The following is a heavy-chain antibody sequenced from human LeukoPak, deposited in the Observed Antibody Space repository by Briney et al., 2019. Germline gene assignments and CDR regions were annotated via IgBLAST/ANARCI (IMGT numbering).Heavy chain of an antibody. CDR2: IRYDGSNK. CDR3: AKPFSVLPAAADFDY. D-gene: IGHD2-2*01. CDR1: GFSLSRFG. V-gene: IGHV3-30*02. Sequence: GGSLRLSCVASGFSLSRFGMHWVRQAPGKGLEWVAFIRYDGSNKYYADSVKGRFTISRDNSKNTLYLQMNSLRAEDTAVYYCAKPFSVLPAAADFDYWGQGTLVTVSS. J-gene: IGHJ4*02.